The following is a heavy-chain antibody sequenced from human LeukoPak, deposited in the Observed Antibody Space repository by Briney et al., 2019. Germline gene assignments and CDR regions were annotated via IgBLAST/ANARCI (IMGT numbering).Heavy chain of an antibody. V-gene: IGHV4-34*01. D-gene: IGHD3-16*02. CDR1: GGSFSGYY. J-gene: IGHJ5*02. CDR2: INHSGST. Sequence: SETLSLTCAVYGGSFSGYYWSWIRQPPGKGLEWIGEINHSGSTNYNPYLKSRVTISVDTSKNQFSLKLSSVTAADTAVYYCASFTFGGVIVTNWFDPWGQGTLVTVSS. CDR3: ASFTFGGVIVTNWFDP.